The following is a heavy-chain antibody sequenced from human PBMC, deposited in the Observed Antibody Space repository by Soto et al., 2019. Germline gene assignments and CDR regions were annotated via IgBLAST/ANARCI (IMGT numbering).Heavy chain of an antibody. CDR3: ATDLRIVVVVAASYGMDV. CDR1: GFTFSSYA. J-gene: IGHJ6*02. CDR2: ISGSGGST. V-gene: IGHV3-23*01. D-gene: IGHD2-15*01. Sequence: GGSLRLSCAASGFTFSSYAMSWVRQAPGKGLEWVSAISGSGGSTYYADSVKGRFTISRDNSKNTLYLQMNSLRAEDTAVSSCATDLRIVVVVAASYGMDVWGQGTTVTVSS.